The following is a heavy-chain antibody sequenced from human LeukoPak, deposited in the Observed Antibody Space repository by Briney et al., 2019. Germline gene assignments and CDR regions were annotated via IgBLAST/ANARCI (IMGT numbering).Heavy chain of an antibody. V-gene: IGHV3-74*01. CDR2: INSDGSST. Sequence: PGGSLRLSCVGSGFTFNRHWMHWVRQAPGKGLVWVSRINSDGSSTNYADSVKGRFTISRDNAKNTLYLQMNSLRVEDTAVYYCARDLDSGYDNGNWFDPWGQGTLVTVSS. CDR1: GFTFNRHW. CDR3: ARDLDSGYDNGNWFDP. J-gene: IGHJ5*02. D-gene: IGHD3-9*01.